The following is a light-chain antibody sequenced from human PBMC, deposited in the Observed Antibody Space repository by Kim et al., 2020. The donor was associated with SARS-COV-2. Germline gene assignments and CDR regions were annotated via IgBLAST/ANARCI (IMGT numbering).Light chain of an antibody. J-gene: IGKJ4*01. Sequence: EPVMTQSPAALSVSPGERATLSCRASQSISSNLAWYQQKPGQAPRLLIYGGSTRTTGIPARFSGSGSGTEFTLTISSLQSEDFAVYYCQQYNNWPPLTFGGGTKVDIK. CDR2: GGS. V-gene: IGKV3-15*01. CDR3: QQYNNWPPLT. CDR1: QSISSN.